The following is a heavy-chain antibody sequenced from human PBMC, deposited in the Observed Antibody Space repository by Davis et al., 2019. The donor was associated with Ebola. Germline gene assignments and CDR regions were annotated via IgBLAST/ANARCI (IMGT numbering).Heavy chain of an antibody. CDR3: ARGHIVGAACFDY. V-gene: IGHV1-2*06. CDR2: INANSGGI. J-gene: IGHJ4*02. Sequence: ASVKVSCKASGYTFTGYYMHWVRQAPGQGLEWMGRINANSGGINYAQNFQGRVTLTRDTSISTAYMELTSLTSDDTAVYYCARGHIVGAACFDYWGQGILVTVSS. D-gene: IGHD1-26*01. CDR1: GYTFTGYY.